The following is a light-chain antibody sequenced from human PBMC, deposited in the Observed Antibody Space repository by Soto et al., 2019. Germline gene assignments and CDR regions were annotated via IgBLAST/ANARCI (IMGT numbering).Light chain of an antibody. V-gene: IGKV1-39*01. CDR1: QSIAHY. CDR3: QQSDNTPPT. J-gene: IGKJ1*01. CDR2: AAS. Sequence: DVQRTQSPSSLSASVGDRVTISCRASQSIAHYLNWYQQKPGEAPKLLINAASSLQSGVPPRFSGSGSGTDVTLTISSLQPEDFATYYCQQSDNTPPTFGQGTKGAIQ.